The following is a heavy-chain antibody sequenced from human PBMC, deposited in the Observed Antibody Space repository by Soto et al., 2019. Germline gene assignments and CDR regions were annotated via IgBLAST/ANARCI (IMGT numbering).Heavy chain of an antibody. CDR2: NSWDGGTS. J-gene: IGHJ4*02. CDR3: AKSRKSYGAYDY. D-gene: IGHD4-17*01. V-gene: IGHV3-43*01. Sequence: GGSLRLSCAALGFTLSRYTMHWVRQAPGKGLEWVALNSWDGGTSAYADSVKGRFTVSRDNKKSFLYLQMGSLGAEDMAVYYCAKSRKSYGAYDYWGQGTVVTVSS. CDR1: GFTLSRYT.